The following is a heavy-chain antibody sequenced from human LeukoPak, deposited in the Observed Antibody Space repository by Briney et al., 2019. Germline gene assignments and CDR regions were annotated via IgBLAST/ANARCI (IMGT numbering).Heavy chain of an antibody. CDR1: GGSISSYY. CDR2: IYYSGST. V-gene: IGHV4-59*12. D-gene: IGHD5-24*01. J-gene: IGHJ4*02. Sequence: PSETLSLTCTVSGGSISSYYWSWIRQPPVKELEWIGYIYYSGSTYYSPSLKSRVTMSVDTSKNQFSLKLSSVTATDTAVYYCARLVEMPTIPPYVDYWGQGTLVTVSS. CDR3: ARLVEMPTIPPYVDY.